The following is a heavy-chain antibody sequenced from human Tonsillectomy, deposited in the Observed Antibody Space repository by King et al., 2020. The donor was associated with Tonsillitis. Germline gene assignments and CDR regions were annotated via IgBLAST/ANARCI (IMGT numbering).Heavy chain of an antibody. J-gene: IGHJ6*03. Sequence: VQLQQWGAGLLKPSETLSLTCAVYGGSFSGYYWSWIRQPPGKGLEWIGEINHSGSTNYNPSLKSRVTISVDTSKNQFSLKLSSVTAADTAVYYCARGLKYSSSWANYYYYMDVWGKGTTVTVSS. V-gene: IGHV4-34*01. CDR3: ARGLKYSSSWANYYYYMDV. D-gene: IGHD6-13*01. CDR2: INHSGST. CDR1: GGSFSGYY.